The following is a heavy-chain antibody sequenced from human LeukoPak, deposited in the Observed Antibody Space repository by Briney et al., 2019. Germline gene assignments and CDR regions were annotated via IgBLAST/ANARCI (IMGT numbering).Heavy chain of an antibody. CDR2: IIPILGIA. CDR1: GGTFSSYA. V-gene: IGHV1-69*04. J-gene: IGHJ4*02. D-gene: IGHD1-26*01. CDR3: AREMGSGASPGDY. Sequence: SVKVSCKASGGTFSSYAISWVRQAPGQGLEWMGRIIPILGIANYAQKFQGRVTITADKSTSTAYMELSSLRSEDTAVYYCAREMGSGASPGDYWGQGTLVTVSS.